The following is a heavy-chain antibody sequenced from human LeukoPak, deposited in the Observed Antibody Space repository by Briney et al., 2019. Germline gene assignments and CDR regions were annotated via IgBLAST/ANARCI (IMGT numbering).Heavy chain of an antibody. CDR3: ARDESASYYYDTSDDQH. D-gene: IGHD3-22*01. CDR2: VNPNRGGT. J-gene: IGHJ1*01. CDR1: GYTFTGYY. V-gene: IGHV1-2*02. Sequence: GASVKVSCKASGYTFTGYYMHWVRQAPGQGLEWMGWVNPNRGGTNYAQNFQGRVTMTSDTSISTAYMELSRLRSDDTAVYYCARDESASYYYDTSDDQHWGQGTLVTVSS.